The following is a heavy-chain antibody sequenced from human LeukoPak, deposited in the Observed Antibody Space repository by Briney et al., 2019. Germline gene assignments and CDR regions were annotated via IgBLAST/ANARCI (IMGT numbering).Heavy chain of an antibody. CDR1: GGSISSSSYY. CDR3: ARLSSSSVFFDY. D-gene: IGHD6-6*01. V-gene: IGHV4-39*01. J-gene: IGHJ4*02. Sequence: SETLSLTCTVSGGSISSSSYYWGWIRQPPGKGLEWIGSIYYSGSTYYNPSLKSRVTISVDTSKNQFSLKLSSVTAADTAVYYCARLSSSSVFFDYWGQGTLVTVSS. CDR2: IYYSGST.